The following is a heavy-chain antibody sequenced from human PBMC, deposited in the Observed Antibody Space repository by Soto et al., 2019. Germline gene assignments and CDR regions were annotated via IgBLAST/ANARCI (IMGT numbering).Heavy chain of an antibody. CDR3: GLSTVTNYSYYMDV. V-gene: IGHV3-23*01. CDR1: GFTFSSYA. CDR2: ISGSGGST. D-gene: IGHD4-4*01. J-gene: IGHJ6*03. Sequence: EVQLLESGGGLVQPGGSLRLSCAASGFTFSSYAMSWVRQAPGKGLEWVSAISGSGGSTYYADSVKGRFTISRDNSKNTLYLQMNSLRAEDTAVYYCGLSTVTNYSYYMDVWGKGTTVTVSS.